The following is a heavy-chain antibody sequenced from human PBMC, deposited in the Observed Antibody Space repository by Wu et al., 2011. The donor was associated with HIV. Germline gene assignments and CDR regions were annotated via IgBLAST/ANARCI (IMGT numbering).Heavy chain of an antibody. V-gene: IGHV1-18*01. D-gene: IGHD2-2*01. Sequence: EWMGWINSFNGKIDYAQKFQGRVTMTTDTSTSTAYMDLRSLRSDDTATYYCARVFVVVPAGFSGEITAFDVWGQGTMVGVSS. CDR3: ARVFVVVPAGFSGEITAFDV. CDR2: INSFNGKI. J-gene: IGHJ3*01.